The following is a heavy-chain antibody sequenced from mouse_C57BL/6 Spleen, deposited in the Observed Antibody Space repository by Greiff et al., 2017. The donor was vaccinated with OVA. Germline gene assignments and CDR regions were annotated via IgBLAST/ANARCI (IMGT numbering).Heavy chain of an antibody. D-gene: IGHD2-13*01. CDR1: GYAFSSSW. Sequence: VQLQQSGPELVKPGASVKISCKASGYAFSSSWMNWVKQRPGQGLEWIGRIYPGDGDTNYNGKFKGKATLTADKSSSTAYMQLSSLTSEDSAVYVCARERAYDDYDYAMDDCGKGTSVTV. CDR3: ARERAYDDYDYAMDD. CDR2: IYPGDGDT. V-gene: IGHV1-82*01. J-gene: IGHJ4*01.